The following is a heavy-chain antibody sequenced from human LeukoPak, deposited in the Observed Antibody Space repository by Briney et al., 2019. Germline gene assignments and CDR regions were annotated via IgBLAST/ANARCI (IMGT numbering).Heavy chain of an antibody. V-gene: IGHV4-34*01. J-gene: IGHJ4*02. CDR3: ARGGHFRDIVVVPAAHRGESYFDC. Sequence: SETLSLTCAVYGGSFSGYYWSWIRQPPGKGLEWIGEINHSGSTNYNPSLKSRVTISVDTSKNQFSLKLSSVTAADTAVYYCARGGHFRDIVVVPAAHRGESYFDCWGQGTLVTVSS. D-gene: IGHD2-2*01. CDR2: INHSGST. CDR1: GGSFSGYY.